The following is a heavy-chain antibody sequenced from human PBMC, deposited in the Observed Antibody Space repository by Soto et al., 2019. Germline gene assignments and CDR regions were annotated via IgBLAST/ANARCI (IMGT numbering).Heavy chain of an antibody. Sequence: SQTLSITCDISGDIVSSNTASWNWVSRAPSRGLEWLGRTYSRSKWYNDYAVSVKSRIIINPDTSKNQFSLQLNSVTPEDTAVYYCAKGDNLGPKTGYAFDPWGQGILVTVSS. CDR3: AKGDNLGPKTGYAFDP. J-gene: IGHJ5*02. D-gene: IGHD5-12*01. CDR1: GDIVSSNTAS. V-gene: IGHV6-1*01. CDR2: TYSRSKWYN.